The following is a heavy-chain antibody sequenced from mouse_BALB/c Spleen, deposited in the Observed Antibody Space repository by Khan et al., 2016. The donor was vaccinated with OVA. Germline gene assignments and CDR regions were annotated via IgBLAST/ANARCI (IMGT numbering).Heavy chain of an antibody. Sequence: EVQLVESGGGLVQPGGSLKLSCAASGFDFSRYWMSWVRQAPGKGLEWIGEINPDSSTINYTPSLKDKFIISRDNAKNTLYLQMSNVRSEDTALFDGARPDSYDGRAWFAYWGQGTLVTVSA. CDR2: INPDSSTI. D-gene: IGHD2-12*01. CDR1: GFDFSRYW. V-gene: IGHV4-1*02. CDR3: ARPDSYDGRAWFAY. J-gene: IGHJ3*01.